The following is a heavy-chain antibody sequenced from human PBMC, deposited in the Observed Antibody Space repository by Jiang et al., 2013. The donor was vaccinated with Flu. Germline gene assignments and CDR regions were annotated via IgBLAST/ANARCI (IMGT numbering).Heavy chain of an antibody. CDR3: ASARRFPDTAGFDY. CDR1: GFTFSSYG. CDR2: IWYDGSNK. D-gene: IGHD5-18*01. V-gene: IGHV3-33*01. Sequence: VQLVESGGGVVQPGRSLRLSCAASGFTFSSYGMHWVRQAPGKGLEWVAVIWYDGSNKYYADSVKGRFTISRDNSKNTLYLQMNSLRAEDTAVYYCASARRFPDTAGFDYWGQGTLVTVSS. J-gene: IGHJ4*02.